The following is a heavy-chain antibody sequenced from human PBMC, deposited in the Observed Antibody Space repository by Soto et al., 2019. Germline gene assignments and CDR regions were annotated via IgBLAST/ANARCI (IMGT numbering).Heavy chain of an antibody. V-gene: IGHV3-74*01. CDR1: GFGFSSYW. D-gene: IGHD5-12*01. CDR2: TNNDGSAT. CDR3: AREMATISLGAFDI. J-gene: IGHJ3*02. Sequence: PGGSLRLSCAASGFGFSSYWMHWVRQAPGKGLVWVSRTNNDGSATTYADSVRGRITSFRDNAKNTLFLQMTSLGVEDTAVYYCAREMATISLGAFDIWGEGTMVTVSS.